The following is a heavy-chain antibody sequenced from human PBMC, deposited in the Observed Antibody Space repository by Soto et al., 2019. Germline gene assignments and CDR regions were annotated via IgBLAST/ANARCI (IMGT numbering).Heavy chain of an antibody. CDR3: ARDRITVNVDYYYDMDV. J-gene: IGHJ6*02. CDR1: GFTFSSSA. Sequence: GGSLRLSCAAAGFTFSSSAMHWVRQAPGKGLEWVALISYGGGNKNYADSEKGRFTISRDNSKNTLYLQMNGLRAEDTAVYYCARDRITVNVDYYYDMDVWGQGTTVTVSS. CDR2: ISYGGGNK. D-gene: IGHD6-19*01. V-gene: IGHV3-30-3*01.